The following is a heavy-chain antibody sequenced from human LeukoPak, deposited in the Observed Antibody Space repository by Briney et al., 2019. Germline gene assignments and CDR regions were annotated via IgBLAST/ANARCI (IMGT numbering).Heavy chain of an antibody. CDR2: ISSSGSTI. D-gene: IGHD6-13*01. J-gene: IGHJ3*02. Sequence: GSLRLSCAASGFTFSDYYMSWIRQAPGKGLEWVSYISSSGSTIYYADSVKGRFTISRDNAKNSLYLQMNSLRAEDTAVYYRARDRSQKLVPWAFDIWGQGTMVTVSS. CDR3: ARDRSQKLVPWAFDI. CDR1: GFTFSDYY. V-gene: IGHV3-11*01.